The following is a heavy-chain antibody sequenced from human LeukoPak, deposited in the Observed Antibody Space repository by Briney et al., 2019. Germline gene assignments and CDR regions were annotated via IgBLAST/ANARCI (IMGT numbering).Heavy chain of an antibody. CDR1: GFTFSSYG. V-gene: IGHV3-30*18. CDR2: ISYDGSNK. Sequence: GGSLRLSCAASGFTFSSYGMHWVRQAPGKGLEWVAVISYDGSNKYYADSVKGRFTISRDNSKNTLYLQMNSLRAEDTAVYYCAKDRGIAAARASRYYYYYGMDVWGQGTTVTVSS. CDR3: AKDRGIAAARASRYYYYYGMDV. D-gene: IGHD6-13*01. J-gene: IGHJ6*02.